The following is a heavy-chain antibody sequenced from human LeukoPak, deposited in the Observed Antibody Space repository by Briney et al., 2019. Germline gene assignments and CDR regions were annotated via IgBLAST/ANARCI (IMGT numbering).Heavy chain of an antibody. J-gene: IGHJ4*02. V-gene: IGHV4-39*01. CDR1: GGSNSIINYY. CDR3: ARNREQWVVRDFDY. CDR2: IYYSATT. Sequence: PSETLSLTCTVSGGSNSIINYYCGWIRQPPGKGLEWIGNIYYSATTYYNPSLKSRVTISADTSKNQFSLKLSSVTAADTAVYYCARNREQWVVRDFDYWGQGTLVTVSS. D-gene: IGHD6-19*01.